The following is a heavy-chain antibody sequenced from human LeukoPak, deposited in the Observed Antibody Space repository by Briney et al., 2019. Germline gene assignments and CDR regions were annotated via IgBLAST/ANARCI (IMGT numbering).Heavy chain of an antibody. CDR1: GFTFNNYW. V-gene: IGHV3-7*01. CDR3: ASNYYDSSGYYYYYYYMDV. Sequence: GGSLRLSCEASGFTFNNYWMSWFRQAPGKGLEWVANIKQDESEKNYVDSVKGRFTISRDSAKNSLYLQMNSLRAEDTAVYYCASNYYDSSGYYYYYYYMDVWGKGTTVTISS. D-gene: IGHD3-22*01. J-gene: IGHJ6*03. CDR2: IKQDESEK.